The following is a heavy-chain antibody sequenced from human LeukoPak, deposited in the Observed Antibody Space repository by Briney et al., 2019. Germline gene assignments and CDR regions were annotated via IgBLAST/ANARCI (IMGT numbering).Heavy chain of an antibody. V-gene: IGHV3-23*01. J-gene: IGHJ4*02. D-gene: IGHD3-10*01. CDR3: AKGTTYYYGSGSSHFDC. Sequence: GGSLRLSCAASGFTFSSYAMSWVRQAPGKGLEWVSAISGSGGSTYYADSVKGRFTISRDNSKNTLYLQMNSLRAEDTAVYYCAKGTTYYYGSGSSHFDCWGQGTLVTVSS. CDR2: ISGSGGST. CDR1: GFTFSSYA.